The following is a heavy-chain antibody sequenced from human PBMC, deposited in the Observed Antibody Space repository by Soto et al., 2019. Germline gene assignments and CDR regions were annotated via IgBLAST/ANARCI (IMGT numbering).Heavy chain of an antibody. Sequence: EVQLVESGGGLVQPGRSLRLSCTGSGFTFGAYTMSWVRQAPGKGLEWVGSIRSTAYGATTEVAASVKGRFTISRDDSNGIAYLQMNSLKTEDAAVYYCTRIKEWLIRRWFHYYGMDVWGQGTTVTVSS. CDR1: GFTFGAYT. CDR2: IRSTAYGATT. J-gene: IGHJ6*02. D-gene: IGHD6-19*01. CDR3: TRIKEWLIRRWFHYYGMDV. V-gene: IGHV3-49*04.